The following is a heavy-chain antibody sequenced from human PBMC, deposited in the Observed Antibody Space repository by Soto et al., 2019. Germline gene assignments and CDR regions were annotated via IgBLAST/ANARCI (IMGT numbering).Heavy chain of an antibody. CDR2: IYSGGST. J-gene: IGHJ4*02. CDR3: ASGYGDYAVY. Sequence: LSCAASGFTVSSNYMSWVRQAPGKGLEWVSVIYSGGSTYYADSVKGRFTISRDNSKNTLYLQMNSLRAEDTAVYYCASGYGDYAVYWGQGTLVTVSS. V-gene: IGHV3-66*01. D-gene: IGHD4-17*01. CDR1: GFTVSSNY.